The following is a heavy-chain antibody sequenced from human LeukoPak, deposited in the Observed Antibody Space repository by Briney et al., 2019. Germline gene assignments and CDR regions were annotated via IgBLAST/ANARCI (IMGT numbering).Heavy chain of an antibody. D-gene: IGHD1-26*01. CDR1: GYTFTSYG. Sequence: GASVKVSCKASGYTFTSYGISWVRQAPGQGLEWMGWISAYNGNTNYAQKLQGRVTMTTDTSTSTAYMELRSLRSDDTAVYYCARDFLGGSYSPLFDYWGQGTLVTVSS. CDR3: ARDFLGGSYSPLFDY. CDR2: ISAYNGNT. J-gene: IGHJ4*02. V-gene: IGHV1-18*01.